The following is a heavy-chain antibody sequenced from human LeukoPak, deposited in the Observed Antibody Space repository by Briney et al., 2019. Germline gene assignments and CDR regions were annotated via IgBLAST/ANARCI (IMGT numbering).Heavy chain of an antibody. CDR1: GYTLTELS. CDR3: ASEPEYYGLGSPFHY. Sequence: GASVKVSCKVYGYTLTELSMHWVRQAPGKGLEWMGGFDPEDGQTIYAQKFQGRVTMTEDTSTNTAYMELSSLRSGDTAVYYCASEPEYYGLGSPFHYWGQGTLVTVSS. CDR2: FDPEDGQT. D-gene: IGHD3-10*01. J-gene: IGHJ4*02. V-gene: IGHV1-24*01.